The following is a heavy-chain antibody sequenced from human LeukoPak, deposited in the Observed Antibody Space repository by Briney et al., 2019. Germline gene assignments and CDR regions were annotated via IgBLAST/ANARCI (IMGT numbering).Heavy chain of an antibody. J-gene: IGHJ4*02. D-gene: IGHD6-13*01. V-gene: IGHV3-11*01. CDR2: ISSSGNTT. Sequence: GGSLRLSCAASGFTFSDYYMSWIRQAPGKGLEWVSYISSSGNTTYHADSVKGRFTISRDNAKNTLYLQMNSLRAEDTAVYYCARGIAAAVDYWGQGTLVTVSS. CDR1: GFTFSDYY. CDR3: ARGIAAAVDY.